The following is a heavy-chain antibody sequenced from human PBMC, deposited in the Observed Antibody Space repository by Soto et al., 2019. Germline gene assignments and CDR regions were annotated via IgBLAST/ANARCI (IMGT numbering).Heavy chain of an antibody. V-gene: IGHV1-18*01. CDR1: GYTFTSYG. CDR3: ASSQSAHRQWLAPAY. CDR2: ISAYNGNT. J-gene: IGHJ4*02. Sequence: ASVKVSCKASGYTFTSYGISWVRQAPGQGLEWMGWISAYNGNTNYAQKLQGRVTMTTDTSTSTAYMELRSLRSDDTAVYYCASSQSAHRQWLAPAYWGQGTLVTVSS. D-gene: IGHD6-19*01.